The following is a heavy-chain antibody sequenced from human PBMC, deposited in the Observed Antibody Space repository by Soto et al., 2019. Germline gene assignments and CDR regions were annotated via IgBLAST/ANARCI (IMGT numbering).Heavy chain of an antibody. CDR2: ISAYNGNT. J-gene: IGHJ6*02. V-gene: IGHV1-18*04. Sequence: ASVKVSCKASGYTFTSYGISWVRQAPGQGLEWMGWISAYNGNTNYAQKPQGRVTMTTDTSTSTAYMELRSLRSDDTAVYYCARVGGYDFWSGYYTYYYYYGMDVWGQGTTVTVSS. CDR3: ARVGGYDFWSGYYTYYYYYGMDV. CDR1: GYTFTSYG. D-gene: IGHD3-3*01.